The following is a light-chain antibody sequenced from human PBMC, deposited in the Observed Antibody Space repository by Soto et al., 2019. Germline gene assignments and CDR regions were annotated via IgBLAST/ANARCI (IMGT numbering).Light chain of an antibody. CDR2: DAS. V-gene: IGKV1-39*01. CDR3: KQSYMDTIT. J-gene: IGKJ5*01. Sequence: DIQMTQSPSTLSASVGDRVTITCRASQSISTYLNWYQKKPGKAPNLLIYDASRLQSGVPSRFSGSGGGTDFTLSIRSVKNEDFATYSCKQSYMDTITLGHGTRLEIK. CDR1: QSISTY.